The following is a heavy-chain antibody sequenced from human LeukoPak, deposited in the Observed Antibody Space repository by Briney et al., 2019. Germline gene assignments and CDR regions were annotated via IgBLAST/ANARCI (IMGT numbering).Heavy chain of an antibody. V-gene: IGHV3-23*01. J-gene: IGHJ3*02. CDR1: KVTFRGYA. Sequence: GGSLRLSCADSKVTFRGYAMTWVRQAPGQGLEWVSSIRGSDGRTFYADSVKGRFTISRDNAKNTLYLPMNSLRAEDTAVYYCAKDPNGDYIGAFDIWGQGIMVTVSS. CDR2: IRGSDGRT. D-gene: IGHD2-8*01. CDR3: AKDPNGDYIGAFDI.